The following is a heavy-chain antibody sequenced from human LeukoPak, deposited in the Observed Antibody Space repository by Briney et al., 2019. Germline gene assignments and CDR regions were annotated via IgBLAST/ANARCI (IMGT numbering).Heavy chain of an antibody. Sequence: GGSLRLSCAASGFTFSSYAMSWVRQAPGKGLEWVSAISGSGGSTYYADSVKGQFTISRDNSKNTLYLQMNSLRAEDTAVYYCAKWAKKGYGDYLYYFDYWGQGTLVTVSS. CDR2: ISGSGGST. CDR1: GFTFSSYA. CDR3: AKWAKKGYGDYLYYFDY. V-gene: IGHV3-23*01. J-gene: IGHJ4*02. D-gene: IGHD4-17*01.